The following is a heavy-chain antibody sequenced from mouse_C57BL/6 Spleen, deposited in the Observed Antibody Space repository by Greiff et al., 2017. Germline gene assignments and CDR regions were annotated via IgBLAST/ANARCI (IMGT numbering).Heavy chain of an antibody. V-gene: IGHV1-64*01. Sequence: QVQLQQPGAELVKPGASVKLSCKASGYTFTSYWMHWVKQRPGQGLEWIGMIHPNSGSTNYNEKFKSKATLTVDKSSSTAYMQLSSLTSEDSAVYYCALLITTVVAGDWYFDVWGTGTTVTVSS. CDR3: ALLITTVVAGDWYFDV. D-gene: IGHD1-1*01. J-gene: IGHJ1*03. CDR2: IHPNSGST. CDR1: GYTFTSYW.